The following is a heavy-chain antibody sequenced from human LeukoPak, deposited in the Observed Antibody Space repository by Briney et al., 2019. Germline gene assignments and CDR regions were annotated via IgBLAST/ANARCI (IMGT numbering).Heavy chain of an antibody. Sequence: GGSLRLSCAASGFTFSSYGMHWVRQAPGKGLEWVAVISYDGSNKYYADSVKGRFTISRDNSKNTLYLQMNGLRAEDTAVYYCAKVSLVGTDYWGQGTLVTVSS. CDR3: AKVSLVGTDY. J-gene: IGHJ4*02. V-gene: IGHV3-30*18. D-gene: IGHD6-19*01. CDR2: ISYDGSNK. CDR1: GFTFSSYG.